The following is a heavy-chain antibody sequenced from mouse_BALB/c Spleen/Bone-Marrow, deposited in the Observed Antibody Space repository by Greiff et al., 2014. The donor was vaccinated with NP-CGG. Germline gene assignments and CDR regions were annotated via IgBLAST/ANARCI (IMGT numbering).Heavy chain of an antibody. CDR1: GFSLTGYG. CDR2: IWGDGST. CDR3: ARYSFLITRALDY. D-gene: IGHD2-4*01. Sequence: VQVVESGPGLVAPSQSLSITCTVSGFSLTGYGVSWVRQPPGKGLEWLGMIWGDGSTDYNSALKSRLSISKDNSKSQVFLKMNSLQTDDTARYYCARYSFLITRALDYWGQGTSVTVSS. J-gene: IGHJ4*01. V-gene: IGHV2-6-7*01.